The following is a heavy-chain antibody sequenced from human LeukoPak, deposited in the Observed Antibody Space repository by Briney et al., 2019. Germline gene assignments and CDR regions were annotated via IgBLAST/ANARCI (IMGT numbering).Heavy chain of an antibody. J-gene: IGHJ4*02. CDR2: ISSSSSYI. V-gene: IGHV3-21*01. Sequence: GGSLRLSCAASGFTFRSYSMNWVRQAPGKGLEWVSSISSSSSYIYYADSVKGRFTISRDNAKNSLYLQMNSLRAEDTAVYYCARDNLGAFDYWGQGTLVTVSS. CDR1: GFTFRSYS. CDR3: ARDNLGAFDY. D-gene: IGHD1-26*01.